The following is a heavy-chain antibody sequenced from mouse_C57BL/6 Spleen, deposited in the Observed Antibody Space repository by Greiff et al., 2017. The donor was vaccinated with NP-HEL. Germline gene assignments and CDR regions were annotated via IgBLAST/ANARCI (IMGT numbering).Heavy chain of an antibody. J-gene: IGHJ2*01. D-gene: IGHD1-1*01. V-gene: IGHV1-15*01. CDR2: IDPETGGT. CDR3: TRLVDYYCSSYDD. Sequence: VQLQQSGAELVRPGASVTLSCKASGYTFTDYEMHWVKQTPVHGLEWIGAIDPETGGTAYNQKFKGKAILTADKSSSTAYMELRSLTSVDSAVYYCTRLVDYYCSSYDDWGQGTTLTVSS. CDR1: GYTFTDYE.